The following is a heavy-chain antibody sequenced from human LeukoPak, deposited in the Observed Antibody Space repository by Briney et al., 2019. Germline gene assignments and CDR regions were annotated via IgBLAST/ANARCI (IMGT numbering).Heavy chain of an antibody. V-gene: IGHV1-69*13. CDR1: GGTFSTYT. J-gene: IGHJ4*02. D-gene: IGHD6-19*01. CDR3: AKEGGQWLVLPKNYFDY. CDR2: IIPILGTT. Sequence: GASVKVSCKASGGTFSTYTISWVRQAPGQGLEWMGGIIPILGTTNYAQKFQGRVTITADDSTSTTYMELSSLRSEDTAVYYCAKEGGQWLVLPKNYFDYWGQGTLVTVSS.